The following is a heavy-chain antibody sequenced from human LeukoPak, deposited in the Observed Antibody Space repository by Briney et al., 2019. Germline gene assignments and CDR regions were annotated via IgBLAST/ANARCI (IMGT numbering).Heavy chain of an antibody. J-gene: IGHJ4*02. D-gene: IGHD6-19*01. Sequence: NPSETLSLTCTVSGGSISSSSYYWGWIRQPPGKGLEWIGSIYYSGSTYYNPSLKSRVTISVDTSKNQFSLKLSSVTAADTAVYYCATTTEWYEYSSGPNDYWGQETLVTVSS. CDR2: IYYSGST. CDR3: ATTTEWYEYSSGPNDY. CDR1: GGSISSSSYY. V-gene: IGHV4-39*01.